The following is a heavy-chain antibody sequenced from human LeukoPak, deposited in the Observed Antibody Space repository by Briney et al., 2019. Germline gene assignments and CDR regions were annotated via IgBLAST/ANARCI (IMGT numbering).Heavy chain of an antibody. CDR1: GLTSSNYA. CDR2: IGSGSSPT. V-gene: IGHV3-48*02. J-gene: IGHJ4*02. D-gene: IGHD1-1*01. CDR3: AREATLIQ. Sequence: GGSRSLSGAASGLTSSNYAMSWFRQAPGKGLEWVSYIGSGSSPTYYAESMKGRFTISRDNANNSLYLQMNSLRDEDTAVYYCAREATLIQWGQGTLVTVSS.